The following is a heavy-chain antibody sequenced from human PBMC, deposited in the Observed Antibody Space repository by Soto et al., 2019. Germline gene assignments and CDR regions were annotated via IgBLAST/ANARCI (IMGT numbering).Heavy chain of an antibody. Sequence: QTGGSLRLSCAASGFTFSSYAMSWVRQAPGKGLEWVSAISGSGGSTYYADSVKGRFTISRGNSKNTLYLQMNSLRAEDTAVYYCAKREDIVVVPAANYYFDYWGQGTLVTVSS. D-gene: IGHD2-2*01. CDR2: ISGSGGST. CDR1: GFTFSSYA. J-gene: IGHJ4*02. CDR3: AKREDIVVVPAANYYFDY. V-gene: IGHV3-23*01.